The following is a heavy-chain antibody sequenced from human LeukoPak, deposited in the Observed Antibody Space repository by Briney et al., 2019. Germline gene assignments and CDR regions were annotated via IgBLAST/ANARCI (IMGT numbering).Heavy chain of an antibody. J-gene: IGHJ4*02. D-gene: IGHD3-10*01. V-gene: IGHV5-51*01. CDR3: ARSHYYSSGSYSTSLDY. CDR2: IYPGDSDT. CDR1: GYSFTTYW. Sequence: GESLQISCKGSGYSFTTYWIGWVRQMPGKGLEWMGIIYPGDSDTRYSPSFQGQVTISADKSIDTAYLQWSSLKASDTAMYYCARSHYYSSGSYSTSLDYWGQGTLVTVSS.